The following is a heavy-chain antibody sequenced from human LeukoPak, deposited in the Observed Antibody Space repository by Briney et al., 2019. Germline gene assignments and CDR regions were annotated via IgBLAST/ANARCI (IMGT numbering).Heavy chain of an antibody. CDR3: ARSKGKNWFDP. D-gene: IGHD3-10*01. CDR1: GYSISSGYY. J-gene: IGHJ5*02. Sequence: SETLSLTCTVSGYSISSGYYWGWIRQPPGKGLEWIGSIYHSGNTYYNPSLKSRVTISVDTSKNQFSLKLSSVTAADTAVYYCARSKGKNWFDPWGQGTLVTVSS. CDR2: IYHSGNT. V-gene: IGHV4-38-2*02.